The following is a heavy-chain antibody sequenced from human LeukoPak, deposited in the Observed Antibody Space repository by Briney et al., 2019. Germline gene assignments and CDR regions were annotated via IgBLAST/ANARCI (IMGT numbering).Heavy chain of an antibody. Sequence: SDTLSLTCAVSGYSISSDNWWGWIRQPPGKGLEWIGYIYYSGSTYYNPSLKSRVTMSVDTSKNQFSLKLSSVTAVDTPVYYCAKKIAAAAWFDPWGQGTLVTVSS. D-gene: IGHD6-13*01. CDR1: GYSISSDNW. CDR3: AKKIAAAAWFDP. V-gene: IGHV4-28*01. J-gene: IGHJ5*02. CDR2: IYYSGST.